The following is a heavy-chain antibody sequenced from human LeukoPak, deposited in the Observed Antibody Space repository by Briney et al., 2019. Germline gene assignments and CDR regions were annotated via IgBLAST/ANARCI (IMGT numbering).Heavy chain of an antibody. CDR3: AKDLGYYGSGSYYNQWLFDY. CDR1: GFTFSSYG. D-gene: IGHD3-10*01. J-gene: IGHJ4*02. CDR2: TRYDGSNK. Sequence: GRSLRLSCAASGFTFSSYGMHWVRQAAGKGLEWVALTRYDGSNKYYADSVKGRFTISRDNSKNTLYLQMNSLRAEDTAVYYCAKDLGYYGSGSYYNQWLFDYWGQGTLVTVSS. V-gene: IGHV3-30*02.